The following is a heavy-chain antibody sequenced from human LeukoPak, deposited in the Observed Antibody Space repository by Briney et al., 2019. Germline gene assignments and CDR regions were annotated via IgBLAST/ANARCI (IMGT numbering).Heavy chain of an antibody. J-gene: IGHJ4*02. CDR3: AKDRSCSGYDCGPIDY. CDR2: ISYDGSNK. CDR1: GFTFSSYG. D-gene: IGHD5-12*01. Sequence: GGSLRLSCAASGFTFSSYGMHWVRQAPGKGLERVAVISYDGSNKYYADSVKGRFTISRDNSKNTLYLQMNSLRAEDTAVYYCAKDRSCSGYDCGPIDYWGQGTLVTVSS. V-gene: IGHV3-30*18.